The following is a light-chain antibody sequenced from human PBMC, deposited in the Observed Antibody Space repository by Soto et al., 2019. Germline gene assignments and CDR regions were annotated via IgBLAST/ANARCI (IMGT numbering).Light chain of an antibody. CDR2: DAS. CDR3: KQFHSFPIT. V-gene: IGKV1-5*01. Sequence: DIQRTQSPSTLYASAGDRVTITCRASQSITIWLAWYQQKPGKAPKLLIYDASTLESGVPSRFSGSGSGTEFTLTISSLQPDDFATYYCKQFHSFPITFGQGTRLEI. J-gene: IGKJ5*01. CDR1: QSITIW.